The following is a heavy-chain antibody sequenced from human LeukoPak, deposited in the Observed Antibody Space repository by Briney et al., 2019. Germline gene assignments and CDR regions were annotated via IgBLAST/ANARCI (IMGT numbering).Heavy chain of an antibody. CDR1: GYSFTNYW. CDR3: TRHRGSGHPAHY. D-gene: IGHD3-10*01. CDR2: IYPGDSDT. J-gene: IGHJ4*02. V-gene: IGHV5-51*07. Sequence: GESLKISRKRSGYSFTNYWIGWVHQMPGKGLVWMGVIYPGDSDTRYSPSFQGQVTISADKSINTAYLQWSSLKASDTAMYYCTRHRGSGHPAHYWGQGTLVTVSS.